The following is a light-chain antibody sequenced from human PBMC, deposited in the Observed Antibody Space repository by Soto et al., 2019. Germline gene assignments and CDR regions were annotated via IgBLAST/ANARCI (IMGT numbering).Light chain of an antibody. Sequence: QSALTQPLSASGAPGQSVTISCTGTSSDVGGYDFVSWYQHHPGKAPKLMSYEVSKRPSGVPDRFSGSKSGNAASLTVSGLHAEDEADYYCSSYAGSNNLVFGTGTKVTVL. V-gene: IGLV2-8*01. CDR1: SSDVGGYDF. J-gene: IGLJ1*01. CDR3: SSYAGSNNLV. CDR2: EVS.